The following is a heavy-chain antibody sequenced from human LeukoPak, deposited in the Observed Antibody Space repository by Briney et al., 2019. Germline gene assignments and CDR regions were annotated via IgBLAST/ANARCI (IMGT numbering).Heavy chain of an antibody. J-gene: IGHJ6*03. V-gene: IGHV1-69*13. Sequence: ASVRVSCKASGGTFSSYAISWVRQAPGQGLEWMGGIIPIFGTANYAQKFQGRVTITADESTSTAYMELSSLRSEDTAVYYCARGVTTNYPYYYYYMDVWGKGTTVTISS. CDR2: IIPIFGTA. CDR3: ARGVTTNYPYYYYYMDV. CDR1: GGTFSSYA. D-gene: IGHD4-17*01.